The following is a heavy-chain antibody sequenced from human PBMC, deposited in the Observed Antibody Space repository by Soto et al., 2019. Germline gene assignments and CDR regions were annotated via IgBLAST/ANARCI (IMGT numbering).Heavy chain of an antibody. Sequence: PSETLSLTCTVSGGSISSSSYYWGWIRQPPGKGLEWIGSIYSSGSTYYNPSLKSRVTISVDTSKNQFSLKLSSVTAADTAVYYCARPVTNTYYYYGTDVWGRGTSVTVSS. CDR3: ARPVTNTYYYYGTDV. J-gene: IGHJ6*02. V-gene: IGHV4-39*01. CDR1: GGSISSSSYY. CDR2: IYSSGST. D-gene: IGHD2-21*02.